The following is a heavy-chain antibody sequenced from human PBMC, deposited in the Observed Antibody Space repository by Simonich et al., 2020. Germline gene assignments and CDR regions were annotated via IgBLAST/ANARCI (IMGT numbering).Heavy chain of an antibody. D-gene: IGHD1-26*01. CDR1: GYTFTSYY. CDR2: INPSGGST. Sequence: QVQLVQSEAEVKKPGASVKVSCKASGYTFTSYYMHWVRQAPGQGLEWMGIINPSGGSTSYAQKFQGRVTMTRDTATSTVYMELSSLRSEDTAVYYCASADSGSYWGYYYYYYGMDVWGQGTTVTVSS. J-gene: IGHJ6*02. V-gene: IGHV1-46*01. CDR3: ASADSGSYWGYYYYYYGMDV.